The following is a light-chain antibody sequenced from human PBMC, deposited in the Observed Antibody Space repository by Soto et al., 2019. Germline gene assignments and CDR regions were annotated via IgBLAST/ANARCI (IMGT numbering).Light chain of an antibody. Sequence: DIQMTQSPSILSAFVGDRVSITCRASQNISNWLAWYQQKPGNVPRLLIYDASTLKSGVPSRFSGNGSGTEFTLTISSLQPDDFATYYCQQYKNYPWIFGQGTKVEIK. J-gene: IGKJ1*01. V-gene: IGKV1-5*01. CDR1: QNISNW. CDR2: DAS. CDR3: QQYKNYPWI.